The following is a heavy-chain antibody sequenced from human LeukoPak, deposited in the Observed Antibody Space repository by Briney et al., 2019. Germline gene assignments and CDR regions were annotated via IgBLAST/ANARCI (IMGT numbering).Heavy chain of an antibody. CDR2: IYTSGST. V-gene: IGHV4-4*07. Sequence: PSETLSLTCTVSGGSIGSYYWSWIRQPAGKGLEWIGRIYTSGSTNYNPSLKSRVTISVDKSKNQFSLKLSSVTAADTAVYYCASGPGVGYDFWSGTPSYYYYYMDVWGKGTTVTVSS. J-gene: IGHJ6*03. D-gene: IGHD3-3*01. CDR3: ASGPGVGYDFWSGTPSYYYYYMDV. CDR1: GGSIGSYY.